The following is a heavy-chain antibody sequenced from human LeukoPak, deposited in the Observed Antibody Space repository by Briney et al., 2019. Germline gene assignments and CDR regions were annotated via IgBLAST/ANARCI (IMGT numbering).Heavy chain of an antibody. CDR1: GGSISSYY. J-gene: IGHJ3*02. CDR3: GVGGEGAFDI. CDR2: IYYSGST. V-gene: IGHV4-59*01. D-gene: IGHD3-16*01. Sequence: SETLSLTCTVSGGSISSYYWSWIRQPPGKGLEWIGYIYYSGSTNYNPSLKSRVTISVDTSKNQFSLKLSSVTAADTAVYYCGVGGEGAFDIWGQGTMVTVSS.